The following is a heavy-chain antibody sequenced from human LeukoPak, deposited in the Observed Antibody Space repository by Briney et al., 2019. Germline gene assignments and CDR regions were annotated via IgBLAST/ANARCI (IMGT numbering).Heavy chain of an antibody. CDR2: IGSSGKKI. CDR1: GFTFSDYV. D-gene: IGHD6-13*01. V-gene: IGHV3-11*01. Sequence: GGPLTLSCAPSGFTFSDYVMIWPPHSPGRGRVGVTCIGSSGKKIYYADSVKGRFTISRDKAKNSMYLQMNSLRAEDTAVYYCASGKMYSSTWPDYWGQGTLVTVSS. CDR3: ASGKMYSSTWPDY. J-gene: IGHJ4*02.